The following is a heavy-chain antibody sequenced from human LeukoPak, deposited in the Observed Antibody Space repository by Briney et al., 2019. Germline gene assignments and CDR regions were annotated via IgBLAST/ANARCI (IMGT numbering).Heavy chain of an antibody. J-gene: IGHJ4*02. D-gene: IGHD2-15*01. CDR1: GFIFSTYS. CDR3: AKIAAGLDY. V-gene: IGHV3-23*01. Sequence: GGSLRLSCAASGFIFSTYSMNWVRQAPGKGLEWVSAIGSSGSTTYYADSVKGRFTISRDNSKNTLYLQMNSLRAEDTAVYYCAKIAAGLDYWGQGTLVTVSS. CDR2: IGSSGSTT.